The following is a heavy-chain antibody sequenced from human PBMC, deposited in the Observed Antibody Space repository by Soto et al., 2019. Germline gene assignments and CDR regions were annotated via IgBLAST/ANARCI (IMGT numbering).Heavy chain of an antibody. CDR3: TTDTLIPIAAADASYFDY. Sequence: EVQLVESGGGLVKPGGSLRLSCAASGFTFSNAWMNWVRQAPGKGLECVGRIKSKTDGGTTDYAATVKGRFTISRDDPKNTLYLQMNSLTPEDTAVYYCTTDTLIPIAAADASYFDYWGQATLVTVSS. J-gene: IGHJ4*02. CDR2: IKSKTDGGTT. CDR1: GFTFSNAW. V-gene: IGHV3-15*07. D-gene: IGHD6-13*01.